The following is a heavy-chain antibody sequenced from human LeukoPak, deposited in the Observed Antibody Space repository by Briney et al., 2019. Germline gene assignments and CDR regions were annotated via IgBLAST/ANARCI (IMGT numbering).Heavy chain of an antibody. V-gene: IGHV4-59*01. CDR3: ARGYYDSRGYSNTFDI. Sequence: PSETLSLTCAVSGASPSSSYWSWIRQPPGQGLEWIGYINYSGNTKYNTSLESRVTISVDASNNQFYLRLSSVTAADTAFYYCARGYYDSRGYSNTFDIWGQGTLVTVSS. D-gene: IGHD3-22*01. CDR1: GASPSSSY. CDR2: INYSGNT. J-gene: IGHJ3*02.